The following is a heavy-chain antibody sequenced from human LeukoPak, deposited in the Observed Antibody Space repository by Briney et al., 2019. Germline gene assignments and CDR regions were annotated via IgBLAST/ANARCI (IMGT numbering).Heavy chain of an antibody. V-gene: IGHV1-8*01. D-gene: IGHD3-10*01. CDR3: ARGAPYGSGSYLGY. CDR1: GYTFTSYD. Sequence: ASVKVSCKAPGYTFTSYDINWVRQATGQGLEWMGWMNPNSGNTGYAQKFQGRVTMTRNTSISTAYMELSSLRSEDTAVYYCARGAPYGSGSYLGYWGQGTLVTVSS. J-gene: IGHJ4*02. CDR2: MNPNSGNT.